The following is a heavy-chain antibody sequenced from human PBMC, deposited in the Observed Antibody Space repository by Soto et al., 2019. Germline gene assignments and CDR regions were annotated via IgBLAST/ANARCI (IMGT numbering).Heavy chain of an antibody. Sequence: QVQLVESGGGVVQPGRSLRLSCAASGFTFSSYGMHWVRQAPGKGLEWVAVISDDGSNKYYADSVKGRFTISRDNSKNTLYLQMNSLRAEDTAVYYCAKDLIVGATAYYYYYGMDVWGQGTTVTVSS. CDR1: GFTFSSYG. CDR2: ISDDGSNK. J-gene: IGHJ6*02. CDR3: AKDLIVGATAYYYYYGMDV. D-gene: IGHD1-26*01. V-gene: IGHV3-30*18.